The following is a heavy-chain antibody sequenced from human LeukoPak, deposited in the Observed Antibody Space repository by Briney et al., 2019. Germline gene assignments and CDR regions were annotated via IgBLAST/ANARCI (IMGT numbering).Heavy chain of an antibody. Sequence: SETLSLTCAVPDYSIRSAYYWGWIRQPPGKGLEWIGSIYHSGNTDYNPSLKSRVTISVDTAKNQFSLKLRSVTDADTAVYYSARDEAYCGGDCYLDFWGQGPLVTVSS. V-gene: IGHV4-38-2*02. J-gene: IGHJ4*02. CDR3: ARDEAYCGGDCYLDF. CDR2: IYHSGNT. CDR1: DYSIRSAYY. D-gene: IGHD2-21*02.